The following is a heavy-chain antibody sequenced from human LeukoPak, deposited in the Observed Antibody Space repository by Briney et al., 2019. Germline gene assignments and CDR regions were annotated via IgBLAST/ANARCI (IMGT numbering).Heavy chain of an antibody. CDR3: ARDRASGGFDY. V-gene: IGHV3-66*02. CDR1: GFTVSSNY. D-gene: IGHD2-15*01. Sequence: GGSLRLSCAASGFTVSSNYMSWVRQAPGKGLEWVSAIYSGGSTYYADSVKGRFTISRDNSKNTLYLQMNSLRAEDTAVYYCARDRASGGFDYWGQGTLVTVSS. CDR2: IYSGGST. J-gene: IGHJ4*02.